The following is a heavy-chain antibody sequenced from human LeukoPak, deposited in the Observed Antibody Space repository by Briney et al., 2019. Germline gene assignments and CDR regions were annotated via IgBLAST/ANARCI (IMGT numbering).Heavy chain of an antibody. CDR1: GFTFSSYS. CDR2: ISGSSGTR. Sequence: PGGSLRLSCAASGFTFSSYSMNWVRQAPGKGLEWVSYISGSSGTRYYADSVKGRFTTSRDNAKNSLYLQMNSLRAEDTAVYCCARAPYTSGWYRGDNDYWGQGTLVTVSS. D-gene: IGHD6-19*01. V-gene: IGHV3-48*01. J-gene: IGHJ4*02. CDR3: ARAPYTSGWYRGDNDY.